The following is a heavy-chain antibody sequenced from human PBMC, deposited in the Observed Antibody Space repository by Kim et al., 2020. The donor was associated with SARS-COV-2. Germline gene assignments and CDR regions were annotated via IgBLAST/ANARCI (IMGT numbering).Heavy chain of an antibody. CDR2: IYYSGST. V-gene: IGHV4-59*01. CDR1: GGSISSYY. D-gene: IGHD3-3*01. CDR3: ARASRSTIFGVVTAPGAF. J-gene: IGHJ3*01. Sequence: SETLSLTCTVSGGSISSYYWSWIRQPPGKGLEWIGYIYYSGSTNYNPSLKSRVTISVDTSKNQFSLKLSSVTAADTAVYYRARASRSTIFGVVTAPGAF.